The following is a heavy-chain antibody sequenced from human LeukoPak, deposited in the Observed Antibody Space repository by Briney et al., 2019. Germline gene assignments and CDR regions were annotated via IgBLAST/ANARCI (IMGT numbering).Heavy chain of an antibody. CDR3: ARNGDYCLDY. CDR1: GGSVSNGYW. J-gene: IGHJ4*02. V-gene: IGHV4-4*02. Sequence: SGTLSLTCAVSGGSVSNGYWWSWVRQPPGKGLEWIGEIERSGSTNYSPSLKSRVTISVDKSKNQFSLKLSSVTAAGTAVYYCARNGDYCLDYWGQGTLVTVSS. CDR2: IERSGST. D-gene: IGHD2-21*01.